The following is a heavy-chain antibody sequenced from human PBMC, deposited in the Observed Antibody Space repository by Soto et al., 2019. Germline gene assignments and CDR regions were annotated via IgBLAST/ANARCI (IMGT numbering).Heavy chain of an antibody. CDR3: ARDEGYGSSSGWYFDL. V-gene: IGHV3-30*04. CDR1: GFTFSRDA. Sequence: PGGSLRLSXAASGFTFSRDAVHWVRQAPGKGLEWVAVISYHGKKTYYADSVQGRFTISRDNSKNTLYLQMNSLGLEDTAVYYCARDEGYGSSSGWYFDLWGRGTLVTVSS. D-gene: IGHD2-2*01. CDR2: ISYHGKKT. J-gene: IGHJ2*01.